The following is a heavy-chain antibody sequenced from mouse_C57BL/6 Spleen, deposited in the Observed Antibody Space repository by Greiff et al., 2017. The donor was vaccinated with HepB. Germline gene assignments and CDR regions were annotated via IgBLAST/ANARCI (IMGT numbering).Heavy chain of an antibody. Sequence: VQLKQSGTVLARPGASVKMSCKTSGYTFTSYWMHWVKQRPGQGLEWIGAIYPGNSDTSYNQKFKGKAKLTAVTSASTAYMELSSLTNEDSAVYYCTTAFYYYGSSSFAYWGQGTLVTVSA. CDR2: IYPGNSDT. CDR3: TTAFYYYGSSSFAY. CDR1: GYTFTSYW. D-gene: IGHD1-1*01. J-gene: IGHJ3*01. V-gene: IGHV1-5*01.